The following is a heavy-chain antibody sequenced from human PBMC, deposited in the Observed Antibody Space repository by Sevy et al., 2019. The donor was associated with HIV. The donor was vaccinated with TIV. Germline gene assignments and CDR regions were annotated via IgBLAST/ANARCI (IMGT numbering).Heavy chain of an antibody. J-gene: IGHJ4*02. D-gene: IGHD2-21*02. V-gene: IGHV1-2*02. CDR3: TRSAAEAKNFYCGGDCYSDY. CDR1: GYTFTGYY. CDR2: INPNSGGT. Sequence: ASVKVSCKASGYTFTGYYLHWVRQAPGQGLEWMGWINPNSGGTNYAPKFQARVTMTRDRSISTASMELGGLRSDDTAVYYCTRSAAEAKNFYCGGDCYSDYWGQGTLVTVSS.